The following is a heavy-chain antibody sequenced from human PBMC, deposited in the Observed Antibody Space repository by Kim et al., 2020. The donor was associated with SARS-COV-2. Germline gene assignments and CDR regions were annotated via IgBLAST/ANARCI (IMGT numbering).Heavy chain of an antibody. Sequence: GGSLRLSCVASGFTFGSYWMHWVRQAPGKGLVWVSRVSSDGSSTSYADSVKGRFTISRDNARNTLYLQMNSLRAEDTAVYYCASLTTEYTWDRLDYWGLGTLVTVSS. V-gene: IGHV3-74*01. J-gene: IGHJ4*02. CDR1: GFTFGSYW. CDR3: ASLTTEYTWDRLDY. D-gene: IGHD1-1*01. CDR2: VSSDGSST.